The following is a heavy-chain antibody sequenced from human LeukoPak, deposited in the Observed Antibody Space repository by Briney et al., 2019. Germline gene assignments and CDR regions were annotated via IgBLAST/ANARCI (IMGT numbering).Heavy chain of an antibody. D-gene: IGHD4/OR15-4a*01. Sequence: GGSLRLSCAVSGFTFSNYSMNWVRQTPGKGLEWIAYIIDSGKTVYYADSVKGRFTFSGDNAKNSLYLQMNSLRAEDTAVYYCARADSTMVVWYFDYWGQGALVTVSS. CDR2: IIDSGKTV. CDR3: ARADSTMVVWYFDY. V-gene: IGHV3-48*01. CDR1: GFTFSNYS. J-gene: IGHJ4*02.